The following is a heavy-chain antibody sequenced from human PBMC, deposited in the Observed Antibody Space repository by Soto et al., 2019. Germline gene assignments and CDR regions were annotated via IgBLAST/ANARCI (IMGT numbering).Heavy chain of an antibody. V-gene: IGHV1-3*01. Sequence: ASVKVSCKASGYDFSSYAMHWVRQAPGQRLEWMGWINAGNGNTKYSQKFQGRVTITRDTSASTAYMELSSLRSEDTAVYYCARNLMDYDILTGYSMAYYFDYWGQGTLVTVS. CDR3: ARNLMDYDILTGYSMAYYFDY. CDR2: INAGNGNT. J-gene: IGHJ4*02. CDR1: GYDFSSYA. D-gene: IGHD3-9*01.